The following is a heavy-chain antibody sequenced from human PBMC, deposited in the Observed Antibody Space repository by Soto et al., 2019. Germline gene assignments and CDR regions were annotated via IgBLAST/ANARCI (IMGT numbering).Heavy chain of an antibody. D-gene: IGHD2-2*01. CDR2: IYHSGST. J-gene: IGHJ6*02. CDR3: ARDRVVPAATFYYGMDV. CDR1: GYSISSGYY. Sequence: PSETLSLTCAVSGYSISSGYYWGWIRQPPGKGLEWIGRIYHSGSTYYNPSLKSRVTISVDTSKNQFSLKLSSVTAADTAVYYCARDRVVPAATFYYGMDVWGQGTTVTVSS. V-gene: IGHV4-38-2*02.